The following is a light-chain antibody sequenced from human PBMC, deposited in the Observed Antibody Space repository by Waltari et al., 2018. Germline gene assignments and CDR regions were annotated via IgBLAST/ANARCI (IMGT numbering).Light chain of an antibody. CDR1: QTVDRH. J-gene: IGKJ2*01. CDR2: GAS. Sequence: EIVMTQSPATLSVSPGEGAPLSCRASQTVDRHLAWYQQRPGQAPRLLIYGASTRATGIPVRFSGSGSGTEFTLTISSLQSEDFALYYCQQYYDWPPYTFGQGTKLEIK. V-gene: IGKV3-15*01. CDR3: QQYYDWPPYT.